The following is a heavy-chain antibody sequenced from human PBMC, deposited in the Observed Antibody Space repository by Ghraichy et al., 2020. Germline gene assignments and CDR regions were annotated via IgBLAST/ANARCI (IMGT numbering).Heavy chain of an antibody. J-gene: IGHJ4*02. D-gene: IGHD1-26*01. CDR1: EFTFSNYA. CDR3: VKGRLVGATGPFPLGY. V-gene: IGHV3-23*01. Sequence: GGSLRLSCAASEFTFSNYATSWVRQAPGKGLEWVSAISGSGGSTYYADSVKGRFTISRDNSKNTLYLQMNSLRAEDTAVYYCVKGRLVGATGPFPLGYWGQGTLVTVSS. CDR2: ISGSGGST.